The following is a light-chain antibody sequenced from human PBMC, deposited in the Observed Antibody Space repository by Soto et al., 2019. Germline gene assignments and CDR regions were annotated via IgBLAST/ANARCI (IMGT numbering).Light chain of an antibody. V-gene: IGKV3-20*01. J-gene: IGKJ5*01. CDR3: QNSRIRPPT. CDR1: QSVSSGS. Sequence: IILTQSPGTLSLSPGERATLACRSRQSVSSGSLARHQPNPGHAPRLHISGASTRATPTPDRFSGSGSGTAFTLSISSLEHEAVEVYQRQNSRIRPPTFGQGTRLEIK. CDR2: GAS.